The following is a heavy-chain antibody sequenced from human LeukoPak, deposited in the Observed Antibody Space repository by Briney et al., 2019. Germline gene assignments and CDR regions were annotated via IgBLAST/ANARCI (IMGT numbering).Heavy chain of an antibody. CDR1: GGSISSGSYY. Sequence: PSETLSLTCTVSGGSISSGSYYWSWIRQPAGKGLEWIGRIYTSGSTNYNPSLKRRVTISVDTSKNQFSLKLSSVTAADTAVYYCARDLGYGEFDYWGQGTLVTVSS. CDR2: IYTSGST. J-gene: IGHJ4*02. V-gene: IGHV4-61*02. D-gene: IGHD4-17*01. CDR3: ARDLGYGEFDY.